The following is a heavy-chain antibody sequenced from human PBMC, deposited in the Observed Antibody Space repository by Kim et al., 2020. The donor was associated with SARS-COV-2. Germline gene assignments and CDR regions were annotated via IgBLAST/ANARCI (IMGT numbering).Heavy chain of an antibody. CDR3: ARLGSRPTGGARYYFYGMDV. D-gene: IGHD1-26*01. V-gene: IGHV1-18*01. CDR2: ISSYNGDT. J-gene: IGHJ6*01. Sequence: ASVKVSCTASGYPLINYGISWLRQAPGQGLEWMGWISSYNGDTSYAHKVQDRVTMTTDTSTETVYMELRSLRSDDTAIYYCARLGSRPTGGARYYFYGMDVWGQGTTVTVSS. CDR1: GYPLINYG.